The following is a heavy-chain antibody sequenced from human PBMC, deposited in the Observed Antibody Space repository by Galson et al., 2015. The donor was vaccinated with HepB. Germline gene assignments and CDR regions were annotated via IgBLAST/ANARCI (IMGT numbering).Heavy chain of an antibody. D-gene: IGHD3-9*01. CDR1: GFTFSSYD. Sequence: SLRLSCAASGFTFSSYDMHWVRQATGKGLEWVSAIGTAGDTYYPGSVKGRFTISRENAKNSLYLQMNSLRAGDTAVYYCARSLRYFDWLIPPSSYGMDVWGQGTTVTVSS. J-gene: IGHJ6*02. CDR2: IGTAGDT. V-gene: IGHV3-13*04. CDR3: ARSLRYFDWLIPPSSYGMDV.